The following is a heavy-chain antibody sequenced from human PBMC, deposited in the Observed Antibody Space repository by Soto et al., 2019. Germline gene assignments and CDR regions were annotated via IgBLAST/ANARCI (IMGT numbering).Heavy chain of an antibody. Sequence: ASVKVSCKASGGTFSSYASSWVRQAPGQGLEWMGGIIPIFGTANYAQKFQGRVTITADESTSTAYMELSSLRSEDKAVYYCARYICGHSYGYFDYLGQGTLVPVSS. D-gene: IGHD5-18*01. V-gene: IGHV1-69*13. CDR2: IIPIFGTA. J-gene: IGHJ4*02. CDR1: GGTFSSYA. CDR3: ARYICGHSYGYFDY.